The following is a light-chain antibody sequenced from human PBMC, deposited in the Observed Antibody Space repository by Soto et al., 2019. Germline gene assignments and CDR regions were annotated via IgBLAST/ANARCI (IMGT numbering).Light chain of an antibody. V-gene: IGKV3-15*01. CDR3: QQYKNWPPLT. Sequence: EIVLTHSPGTLCCSPGETATLSVRGSQSVSSNVAWYQQKPGQAPSLLIYGASTRATDIPPRFSGSGSGTEFTLTITSLQSEDIAVYFCQQYKNWPPLTFGGGTKVDIK. CDR1: QSVSSN. J-gene: IGKJ4*01. CDR2: GAS.